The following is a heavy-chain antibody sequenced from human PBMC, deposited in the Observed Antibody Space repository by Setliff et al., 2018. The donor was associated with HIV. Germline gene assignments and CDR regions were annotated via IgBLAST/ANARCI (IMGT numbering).Heavy chain of an antibody. D-gene: IGHD1-7*01. CDR2: ISGSGGST. V-gene: IGHV3-23*01. J-gene: IGHJ5*01. CDR1: GFTSSSHA. Sequence: GGSLRLSCAASGFTSSSHAMSWVRQAPGKGLEWVSAISGSGGSTYYSDSVKGRFTISRDKSKNSLYLQMNSLRAEDTAVYYCARDLWNYGIDSWGQGTLVTVSS. CDR3: ARDLWNYGIDS.